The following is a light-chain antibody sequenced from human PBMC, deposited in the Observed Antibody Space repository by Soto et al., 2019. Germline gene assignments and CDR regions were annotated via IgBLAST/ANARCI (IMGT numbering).Light chain of an antibody. CDR2: AAS. V-gene: IGKV1-39*01. CDR3: QQNYSNPPT. Sequence: DIQMTQSPSSLSSSLRDRVTITCRASQTISTYLNWYQQKPGKAPKFLIYAASSLQSGVPTRFSGSGAVTQFPLTVISLKPEDFATYYCQQNYSNPPTLGQGTQLEIK. J-gene: IGKJ5*01. CDR1: QTISTY.